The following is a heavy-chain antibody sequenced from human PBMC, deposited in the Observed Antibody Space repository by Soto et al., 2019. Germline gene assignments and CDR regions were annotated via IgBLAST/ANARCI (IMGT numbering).Heavy chain of an antibody. V-gene: IGHV1-69*06. D-gene: IGHD2-2*02. CDR1: GGTFSSYA. CDR2: IIPIFGTA. Sequence: GASVKVSCKASGGTFSSYAISWVRQAPGQGLEWMGGIIPIFGTAKYAQKFQGRVTITADKSTSTAYMELSSLRSEDTAVYYCARDRVVVPAAISSTYYYYGMDVWGQGTTVTVSS. J-gene: IGHJ6*02. CDR3: ARDRVVVPAAISSTYYYYGMDV.